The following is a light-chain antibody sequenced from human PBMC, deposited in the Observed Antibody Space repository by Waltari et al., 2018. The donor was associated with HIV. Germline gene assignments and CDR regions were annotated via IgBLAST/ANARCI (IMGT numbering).Light chain of an antibody. CDR1: SSAIGGYKY. V-gene: IGLV2-8*01. J-gene: IGLJ1*01. CDR3: SSYAGSNNVEV. CDR2: EVT. Sequence: QSALTQPPSASGSPGQSVTISCTGTSSAIGGYKYVSWYQQHPGKAPKLIIYEVTRRPSGVPDRFSGSKSGNTASLTVSGLQAEDEAEYYCSSYAGSNNVEVFGSGTKVTVL.